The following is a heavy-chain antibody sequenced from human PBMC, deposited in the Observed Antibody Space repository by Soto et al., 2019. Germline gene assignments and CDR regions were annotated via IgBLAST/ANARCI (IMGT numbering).Heavy chain of an antibody. CDR2: IFANGHT. D-gene: IGHD6-13*01. J-gene: IGHJ5*02. CDR1: GGSISSYY. Sequence: SETLSLTCTVSGGSISSYYWNWVRQPPGKGLEWIGLIFANGHTDYNPSLKSRVTMSVDASKNQFSLRLTSMTAADTAVYYCVASLAASGLNWLDPWGRGTLVTVS. CDR3: VASLAASGLNWLDP. V-gene: IGHV4-4*07.